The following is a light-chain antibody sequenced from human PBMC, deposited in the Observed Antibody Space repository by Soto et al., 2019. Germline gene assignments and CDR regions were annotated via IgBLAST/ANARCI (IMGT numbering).Light chain of an antibody. CDR1: SSNIGSNY. J-gene: IGLJ1*01. Sequence: QSVLTQPPSASGTPGQRVTISCSGSSSNIGSNYVYWYQQLPGTAPKLLIYRNNQRPSGVPDRFSGSKSGTSASLAISGLRSEDEADYYCAAWDDSLSGRLFGTGTKLTVL. CDR2: RNN. V-gene: IGLV1-47*01. CDR3: AAWDDSLSGRL.